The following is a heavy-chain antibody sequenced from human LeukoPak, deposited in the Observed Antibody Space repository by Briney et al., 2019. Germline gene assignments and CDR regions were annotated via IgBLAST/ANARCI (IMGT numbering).Heavy chain of an antibody. CDR3: ARLSQQLVYY. D-gene: IGHD6-13*01. J-gene: IGHJ4*02. V-gene: IGHV4-39*01. CDR1: GGSISSSSYY. CDR2: IYYSGST. Sequence: SETLSLTCTVSGGSISSSSYYWGWIRQPPGKGLEWIGSIYYSGSTYYNPSHKTLDTISVDTSKNQFSLKLSSVTAADTAVYYCARLSQQLVYYWGQGTLVTVSS.